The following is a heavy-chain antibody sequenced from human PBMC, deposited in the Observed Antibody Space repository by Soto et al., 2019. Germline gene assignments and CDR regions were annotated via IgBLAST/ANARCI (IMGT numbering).Heavy chain of an antibody. CDR2: IFHTGTT. D-gene: IGHD3-22*01. CDR1: GASLSSGGYY. V-gene: IGHV4-31*03. J-gene: IGHJ3*01. CDR3: ARGLGYASNGRFLAAFDV. Sequence: QVQLQESGPGLAKPSQTLSLTCTVSGASLSSGGYYWAWIRQVPGKALEWIGYIFHTGTTVYNPSLRSRVVTSIAKSDNQFSLQLRSVTAADTAVYYCARGLGYASNGRFLAAFDVWGQGTMVTVSS.